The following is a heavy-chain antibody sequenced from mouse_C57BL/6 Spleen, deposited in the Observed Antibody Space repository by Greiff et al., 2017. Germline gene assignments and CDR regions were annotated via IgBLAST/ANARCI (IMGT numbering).Heavy chain of an antibody. CDR2: ISYDGSN. D-gene: IGHD1-1*01. CDR3: ARDPYYYGSSYGFDY. V-gene: IGHV3-6*01. Sequence: EVHLVESGPGLVKPSQSLSLTCSVTGYSITSGYYWNWIRQFPGNKLEWMGYISYDGSNNYNPSLKNRISITRDTSKNQFFLKLNSVTTEDTATYYCARDPYYYGSSYGFDYWGQGTTLTVSS. J-gene: IGHJ2*01. CDR1: GYSITSGYY.